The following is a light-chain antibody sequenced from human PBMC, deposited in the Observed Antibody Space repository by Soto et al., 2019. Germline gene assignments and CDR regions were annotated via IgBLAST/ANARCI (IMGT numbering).Light chain of an antibody. J-gene: IGLJ2*01. CDR3: SSYTSSSTVL. V-gene: IGLV2-14*01. CDR1: SSDVGGYNY. Sequence: QSALTQPASVSGSPGLSITISCTGTSSDVGGYNYVSWYQQHPGKAPKLMIYEVSNRPSGVSNRFSGSKSGNTASLTISGLQAEDEADYYCSSYTSSSTVLFGGGTQLTVL. CDR2: EVS.